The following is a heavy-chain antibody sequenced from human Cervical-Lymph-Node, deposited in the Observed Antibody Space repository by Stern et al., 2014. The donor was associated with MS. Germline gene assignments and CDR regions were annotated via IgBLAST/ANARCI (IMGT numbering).Heavy chain of an antibody. CDR2: ISSSGSSI. Sequence: QVQLVESGGGLVKPGGSLRLSCAASGFTSDYYITWVRQAPGRGLEWLSYISSSGSSIYYADSVNGRFTVSRDNAKNSGYLQMSSLRAEDTAIYYCATYCCGLGIYGMDVWGQGTTVTVSS. CDR1: GFTSDYY. V-gene: IGHV3-11*01. J-gene: IGHJ6*02. D-gene: IGHD2-15*01. CDR3: ATYCCGLGIYGMDV.